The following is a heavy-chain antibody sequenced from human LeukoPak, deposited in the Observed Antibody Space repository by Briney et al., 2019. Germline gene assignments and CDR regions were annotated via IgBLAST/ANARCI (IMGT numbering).Heavy chain of an antibody. CDR1: GFTFSSYW. CDR2: IKQDGSEK. Sequence: GGSVRLSCAASGFTFSSYWMSWVRQAPGKGLEWVANIKQDGSEKYYVDSVKGRFTISRDNAKNSLYLQMNSLRAEDTAVYYCARELVVVIAHFDYWGQGTPVTVSS. D-gene: IGHD3-22*01. J-gene: IGHJ4*02. V-gene: IGHV3-7*01. CDR3: ARELVVVIAHFDY.